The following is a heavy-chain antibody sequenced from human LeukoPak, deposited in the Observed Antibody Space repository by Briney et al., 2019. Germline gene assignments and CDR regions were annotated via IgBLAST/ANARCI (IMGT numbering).Heavy chain of an antibody. D-gene: IGHD1-26*01. CDR2: LDPSDSYT. CDR1: GYSFTTYW. CDR3: ARRVAEEGSGSYYNPFDI. Sequence: GESLRISCQGSGYSFTTYWINWVRQMPGKGLKWMGRLDPSDSYTNYSPSFQGHVTISADKSISTAYPQWSSLKASDTAMYYCARRVAEEGSGSYYNPFDIWGQGTMVTVSS. V-gene: IGHV5-10-1*01. J-gene: IGHJ3*02.